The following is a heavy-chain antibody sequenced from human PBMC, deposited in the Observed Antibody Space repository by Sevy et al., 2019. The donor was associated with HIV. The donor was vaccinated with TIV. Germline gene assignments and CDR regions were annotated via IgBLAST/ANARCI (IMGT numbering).Heavy chain of an antibody. J-gene: IGHJ6*02. CDR2: FDPEDGET. CDR1: GYTLIKLP. CDR3: ATLDFWSDYPLYGTDV. Sequence: ASVKVSCKVSGYTLIKLPMHWVRQAPGKGLEWMGGFDPEDGETIYAQKFQGRVTMTEDTSTDTAYMELCSLRSDDTAVYYCATLDFWSDYPLYGTDVWGQGTTVTVSS. D-gene: IGHD3-3*01. V-gene: IGHV1-24*01.